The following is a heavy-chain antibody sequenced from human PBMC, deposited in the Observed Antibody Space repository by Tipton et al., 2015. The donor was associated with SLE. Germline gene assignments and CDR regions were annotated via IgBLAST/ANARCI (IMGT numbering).Heavy chain of an antibody. CDR1: GFTFNNYA. D-gene: IGHD2-21*02. V-gene: IGHV3-23*01. CDR3: AKDLDVVMPAAISGYMDV. Sequence: GSLRLSCAASGFTFNNYAMSWVRQAPGLGLEWVSSITGSGGTTQYADSVRGRVTISRGNSKNTLYLQMTSLRAEDTAIYYCAKDLDVVMPAAISGYMDVWGKGTTVTISS. CDR2: ITGSGGTT. J-gene: IGHJ6*03.